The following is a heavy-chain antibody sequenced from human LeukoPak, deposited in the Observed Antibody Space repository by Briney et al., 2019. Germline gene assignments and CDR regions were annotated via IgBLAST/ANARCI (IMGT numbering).Heavy chain of an antibody. CDR3: ARQEYYYYNMDV. V-gene: IGHV4-38-2*02. CDR1: GYSISGGNY. J-gene: IGHJ6*03. CDR2: IYYSGTT. Sequence: SETLSLTCTVSGYSISGGNYWAWIRQPPGKGRKWVGTIYYSGTTYYSPSLKSRVTISVDTSKNQFSLKLSSVTAADTAVYYCARQEYYYYNMDVWGKGTPVIISS.